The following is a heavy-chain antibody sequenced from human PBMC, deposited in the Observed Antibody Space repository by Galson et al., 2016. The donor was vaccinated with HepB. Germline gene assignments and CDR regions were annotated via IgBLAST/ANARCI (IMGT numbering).Heavy chain of an antibody. Sequence: ETLSLTCTVSGASIGDSNWWTWVRQVPEKGLEWLGEIYHTGTSNNNPFLSSRFTLSVDKSRNQFSLNVTSVTAADTAVYYCARASVIPGARMIFDPWGQGTLVTVSS. CDR3: ARASVIPGARMIFDP. D-gene: IGHD2-2*01. V-gene: IGHV4-4*02. CDR1: GASIGDSNW. CDR2: IYHTGTS. J-gene: IGHJ5*02.